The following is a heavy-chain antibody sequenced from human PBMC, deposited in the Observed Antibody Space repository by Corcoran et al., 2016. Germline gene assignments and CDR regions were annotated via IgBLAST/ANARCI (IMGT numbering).Heavy chain of an antibody. CDR1: GFTFSSYG. Sequence: QVQLVESGGGVVQPGRSLRLSCAASGFTFSSYGMHWVRQAPGKGLEWVAVISYDGSNKYYADSVKGRFTISRDNSKNTLYLQMNSLRAEETSVYYCAKDYDSSGYYYWGQGTLVTVSS. J-gene: IGHJ4*02. V-gene: IGHV3-30*18. D-gene: IGHD3-22*01. CDR3: AKDYDSSGYYY. CDR2: ISYDGSNK.